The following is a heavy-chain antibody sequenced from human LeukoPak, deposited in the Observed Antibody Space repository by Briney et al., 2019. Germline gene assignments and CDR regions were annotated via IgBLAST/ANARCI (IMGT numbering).Heavy chain of an antibody. CDR2: IYYSGST. V-gene: IGHV4-39*07. CDR1: GGSISSSSYY. D-gene: IGHD3-10*01. J-gene: IGHJ4*02. CDR3: ARAVGGDGSGSL. Sequence: SETLSLTCTVSGGSISSSSYYWGWIRQPPGKGLEWIGSIYYSGSTYYNPPLKSRVTISVDTSKNQFSLKLSSVTAADTAVYYCARAVGGDGSGSLWGPGTLVTVSS.